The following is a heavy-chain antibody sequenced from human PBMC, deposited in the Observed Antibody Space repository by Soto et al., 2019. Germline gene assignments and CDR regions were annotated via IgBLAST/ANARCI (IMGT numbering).Heavy chain of an antibody. V-gene: IGHV1-8*01. D-gene: IGHD3-3*01. CDR3: ARYKGALRFLEYMDV. Sequence: ASVKVSCKASGYTFTSYDINWVRQATGQGLEWMGWMNPNSGNTGYAQKFQGRVTMTRNTSISTAYMELSSLRSEDTAVYYCARYKGALRFLEYMDVWGKGTTVTVSS. J-gene: IGHJ6*03. CDR1: GYTFTSYD. CDR2: MNPNSGNT.